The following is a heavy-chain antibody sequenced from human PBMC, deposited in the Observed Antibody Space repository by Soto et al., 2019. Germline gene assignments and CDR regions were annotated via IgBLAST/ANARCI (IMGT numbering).Heavy chain of an antibody. D-gene: IGHD3-22*01. CDR1: GGSISSGGYY. Sequence: QVQLQESGPGLVKPSQTLSLTCTVSGGSISSGGYYWSWIRQHPGKGLEWIGYIYFSGSTYYNPSLKSRVTISVDTYKKQFSLELSSVTAPDTAVYYCARMYYYDSSGYRTYAFDIWCQGTMVTVSS. CDR2: IYFSGST. CDR3: ARMYYYDSSGYRTYAFDI. J-gene: IGHJ3*02. V-gene: IGHV4-31*03.